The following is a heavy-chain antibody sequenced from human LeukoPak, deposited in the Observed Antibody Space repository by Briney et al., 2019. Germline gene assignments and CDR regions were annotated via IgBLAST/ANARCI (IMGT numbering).Heavy chain of an antibody. CDR1: GYSFTNYW. V-gene: IGHV5-51*01. CDR3: ARLGGFWPDSYGMDV. Sequence: GESLKIPCKGSGYSFTNYWIGWVRQMPGKGLEWMGIIYPGDSDTRYSPSFQGQVTISADKSISTAYLQWSSLKASDTAMYYCARLGGFWPDSYGMDVWGQGTTVTVSS. J-gene: IGHJ6*02. D-gene: IGHD3-3*01. CDR2: IYPGDSDT.